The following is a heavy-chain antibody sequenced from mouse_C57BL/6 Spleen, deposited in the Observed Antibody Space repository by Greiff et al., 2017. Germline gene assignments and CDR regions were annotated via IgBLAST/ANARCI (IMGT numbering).Heavy chain of an antibody. CDR3: ARLPRHYYGSSDWYFDV. J-gene: IGHJ1*03. V-gene: IGHV5-15*01. CDR1: GFTFSDYG. CDR2: ISNLAYSI. Sequence: EVQRVESGGGLVQPGGSLKLSCAASGFTFSDYGMAWVRQAPRKGPEWVAFISNLAYSIYYADTVTGRFTISRENAKNTLYLEMSSLRSEDTAMYYCARLPRHYYGSSDWYFDVWGTGTTVTVSS. D-gene: IGHD1-1*01.